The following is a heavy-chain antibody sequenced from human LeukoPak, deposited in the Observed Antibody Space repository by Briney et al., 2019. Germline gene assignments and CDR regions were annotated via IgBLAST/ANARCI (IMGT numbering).Heavy chain of an antibody. Sequence: KPSETLSLTCTVSGGSISSSSYYWGWIRQPPGKGLEWIGSIYYSGSTYYNPSLKSRVTISVDTSKNQFSLKLSSVTAADTAVYYCARHEGSRAGWELLGGEFDYWGQGTLVTVSS. J-gene: IGHJ4*02. CDR3: ARHEGSRAGWELLGGEFDY. CDR2: IYYSGST. CDR1: GGSISSSSYY. V-gene: IGHV4-39*01. D-gene: IGHD1-26*01.